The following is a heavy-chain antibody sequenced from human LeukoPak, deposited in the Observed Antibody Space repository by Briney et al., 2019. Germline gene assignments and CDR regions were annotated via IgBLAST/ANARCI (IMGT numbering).Heavy chain of an antibody. CDR2: ILGSGDDT. D-gene: IGHD1-7*01. CDR1: GFIFTNYA. V-gene: IGHV3-23*01. CDR3: AKSPSWNYVFGWFDP. J-gene: IGHJ5*02. Sequence: HPGGSLRLSCAASGFIFTNYAMYWVRQAPGKGLEWVSVILGSGDDTFYADSVRGRFTVSRDNSKNTLHLQMNSLRAEDTAVYYCAKSPSWNYVFGWFDPWGQGTLVTVSS.